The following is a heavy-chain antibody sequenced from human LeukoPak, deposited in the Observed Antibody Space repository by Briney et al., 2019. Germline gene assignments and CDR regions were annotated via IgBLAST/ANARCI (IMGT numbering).Heavy chain of an antibody. D-gene: IGHD2-2*03. V-gene: IGHV3-30-3*01. Sequence: GGSLRLSCAASGFTFSSYAMHWVRQAPGKGLEWVAVISYDGSNKYYADSVKGRFTISRDNSKNTLYLQMNSLRAEDTAVYYCARDGYCSSTSCYNWFDPWGQGTLVTVSS. CDR2: ISYDGSNK. J-gene: IGHJ5*02. CDR1: GFTFSSYA. CDR3: ARDGYCSSTSCYNWFDP.